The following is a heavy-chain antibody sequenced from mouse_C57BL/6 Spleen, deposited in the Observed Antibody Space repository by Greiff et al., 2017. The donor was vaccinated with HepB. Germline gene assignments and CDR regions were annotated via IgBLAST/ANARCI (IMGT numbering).Heavy chain of an antibody. J-gene: IGHJ2*01. CDR2: INPNNGGT. D-gene: IGHD2-1*01. CDR3: ARSDLLWDY. CDR1: GYTFTDYY. V-gene: IGHV1-26*01. Sequence: VQLQQSGPELVKPGASVKISCKASGYTFTDYYMNWVKQSHGKSLEWIGDINPNNGGTSYNQKFKGKATLTVDKSSSTAYMELRSLTSEDSAVYYCARSDLLWDYWGQGTTLTVSS.